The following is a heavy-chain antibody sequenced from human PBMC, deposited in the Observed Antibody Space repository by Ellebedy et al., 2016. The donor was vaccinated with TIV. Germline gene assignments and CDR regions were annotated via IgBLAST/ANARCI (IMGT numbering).Heavy chain of an antibody. CDR2: ISGYNGDT. V-gene: IGHV1-18*01. J-gene: IGHJ6*02. CDR3: ARVGDRIGPTRGRNMYYYSGMDV. Sequence: ASVKVSXXASGFTFSTYGISWVRQAPGQGLEWVGWISGYNGDTNYAQNFQGRLSMTRDTSINTAHMELSSLTSDDTAVYYCARVGDRIGPTRGRNMYYYSGMDVWGQGTTVIVSS. D-gene: IGHD1-14*01. CDR1: GFTFSTYG.